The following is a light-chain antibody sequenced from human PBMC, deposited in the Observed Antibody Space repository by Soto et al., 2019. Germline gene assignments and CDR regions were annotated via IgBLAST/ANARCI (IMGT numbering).Light chain of an antibody. Sequence: DVQMTQSPSSLSASVGDRVTITCQASQDTSNYLNWYQQKPGKAPKLLIYNASNLETGVPYRFSGSGSGTDFTLTISRLQPEDIATXYXQQYASLPRPFGQRTKVDIK. CDR1: QDTSNY. CDR2: NAS. J-gene: IGKJ1*01. V-gene: IGKV1-33*01. CDR3: QQYASLPRP.